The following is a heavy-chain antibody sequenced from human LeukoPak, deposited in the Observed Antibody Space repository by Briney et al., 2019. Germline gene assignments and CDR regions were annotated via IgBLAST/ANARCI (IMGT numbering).Heavy chain of an antibody. J-gene: IGHJ4*02. CDR1: GFTFSNAW. CDR3: ARDLFSVAGAPFDY. Sequence: GGSLRLSCAASGFTFSNAWMSWVRQAPGKGLEWVAVIWYDGSNKYYADSVKGRFTISRDNSKNTLYLQMNSLRAEDTAVYYCARDLFSVAGAPFDYWGQGTLVTVSS. CDR2: IWYDGSNK. V-gene: IGHV3-33*08. D-gene: IGHD6-19*01.